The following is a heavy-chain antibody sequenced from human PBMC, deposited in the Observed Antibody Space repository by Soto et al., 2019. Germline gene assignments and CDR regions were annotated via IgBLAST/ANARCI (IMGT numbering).Heavy chain of an antibody. CDR1: GYMFRSYG. CDR2: ISAFNGNT. V-gene: IGHV1-18*01. J-gene: IGHJ4*02. Sequence: QVQLVQSGAEVKRPGASVKVSCKASGYMFRSYGISWVRQAPGQGLEGMGWISAFNGNTNYPQNLQGRVTMTTDTTTSTNYMKLRTLRTDDPAMYYCARDGGDGAGSYFDYWGQGTLVTVSS. CDR3: ARDGGDGAGSYFDY. D-gene: IGHD1-26*01.